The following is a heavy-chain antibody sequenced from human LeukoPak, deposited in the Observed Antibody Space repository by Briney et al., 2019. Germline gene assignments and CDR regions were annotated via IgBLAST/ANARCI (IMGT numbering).Heavy chain of an antibody. CDR1: GGTFSSYA. Sequence: SVKLSCKASGGTFSSYATSWVWQAPGQGLGWMGRIIPILGIANYAQKFQGRVTITADKSTSTAYMELSSLRSEDTAVYYCARGWDIVVVVAATHDAFDIWGQGTMVTVSS. D-gene: IGHD2-15*01. CDR3: ARGWDIVVVVAATHDAFDI. CDR2: IIPILGIA. J-gene: IGHJ3*02. V-gene: IGHV1-69*04.